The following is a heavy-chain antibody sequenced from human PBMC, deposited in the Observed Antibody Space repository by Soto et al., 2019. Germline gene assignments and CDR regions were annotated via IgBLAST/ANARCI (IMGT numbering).Heavy chain of an antibody. CDR1: GGSTSSSSFY. CDR2: IYYSGST. Sequence: LSLTCTVSGGSTSSSSFYWGWIRQPPGKGLESIAAIYYSGSTYYNPSLKSRVTIFVDKAKNQFSLRLTSVTAADTAVYYCARQSTRYSVEVDYWGQGTLVTVSS. CDR3: ARQSTRYSVEVDY. J-gene: IGHJ4*02. V-gene: IGHV4-39*01. D-gene: IGHD1-1*01.